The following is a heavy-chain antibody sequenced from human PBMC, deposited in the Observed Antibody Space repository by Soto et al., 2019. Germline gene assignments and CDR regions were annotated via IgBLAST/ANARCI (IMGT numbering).Heavy chain of an antibody. Sequence: PVGSLRISCAASGFSFSDYEMNWVRQAPGKGLEWVSYSSRSGSTIEYADSVKGRFTISRDYAKTSLYLQMNSLRVEDTAVYYCAIGYYSKKFDYWGQGTLVTVSS. V-gene: IGHV3-48*03. J-gene: IGHJ4*02. CDR1: GFSFSDYE. CDR3: AIGYYSKKFDY. CDR2: SSRSGSTI. D-gene: IGHD3-22*01.